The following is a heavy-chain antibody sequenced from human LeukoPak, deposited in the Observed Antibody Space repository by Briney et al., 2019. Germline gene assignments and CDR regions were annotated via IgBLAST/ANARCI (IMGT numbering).Heavy chain of an antibody. J-gene: IGHJ4*02. Sequence: GASVKVSCKASGYTFTNYHIHWVRQAPGQGLERMGIINPSGGATSYAQKFRGRVTMTRVTSTSTVYMELSSLRSEDTAVYYCATDRGYCTSNRCYERNYFDYWGQGSLVTVSS. CDR1: GYTFTNYH. CDR2: INPSGGAT. V-gene: IGHV1-46*01. D-gene: IGHD2-2*01. CDR3: ATDRGYCTSNRCYERNYFDY.